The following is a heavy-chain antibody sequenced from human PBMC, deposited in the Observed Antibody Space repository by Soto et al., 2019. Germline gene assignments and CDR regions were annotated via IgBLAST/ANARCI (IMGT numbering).Heavy chain of an antibody. CDR2: IYYSGST. Sequence: PSETLSLTCTVSGGSISSSSYYWGWIRQPPGKGLEWIGSIYYSGSTYYNPSLKSRVTISVDTSKNQFSLKLSSVTTADTAVYYCARLYYRDFDWFGSVRIQYYFDYWGQGTLVTLSS. D-gene: IGHD3-9*01. CDR1: GGSISSSSYY. J-gene: IGHJ4*02. CDR3: ARLYYRDFDWFGSVRIQYYFDY. V-gene: IGHV4-39*01.